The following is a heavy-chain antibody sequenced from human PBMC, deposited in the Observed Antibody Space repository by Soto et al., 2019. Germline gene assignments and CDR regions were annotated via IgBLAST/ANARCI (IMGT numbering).Heavy chain of an antibody. D-gene: IGHD3-3*01. V-gene: IGHV3-21*01. Sequence: EVQLVESGGGLVKPGGSLRLSCAASGFTFSSYSMNWVRQAPGKGLEWVSSISSSSSYIYYADSVKGRFTISRDNAKNSLYLQMNSLRAEDTAVYYCARGDYDFPNWFDPWGQGTLVTVSS. J-gene: IGHJ5*02. CDR3: ARGDYDFPNWFDP. CDR2: ISSSSSYI. CDR1: GFTFSSYS.